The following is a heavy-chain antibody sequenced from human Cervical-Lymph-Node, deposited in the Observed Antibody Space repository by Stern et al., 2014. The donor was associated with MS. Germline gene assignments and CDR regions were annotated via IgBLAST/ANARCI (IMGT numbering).Heavy chain of an antibody. CDR2: INPNSGAT. J-gene: IGHJ4*02. V-gene: IGHV1-2*02. CDR1: DNTFTGYY. CDR3: ARISLGSGIDY. D-gene: IGHD1-26*01. Sequence: QVKLVQSGAEVKKPGASVKVTCKTSDNTFTGYYIHWVRQAPGQGLEWMGWINPNSGATNYAQRFQDRVSLTSDTSNSLAYMELDRLTSGDTAVYYCARISLGSGIDYWGQGSLVTVSS.